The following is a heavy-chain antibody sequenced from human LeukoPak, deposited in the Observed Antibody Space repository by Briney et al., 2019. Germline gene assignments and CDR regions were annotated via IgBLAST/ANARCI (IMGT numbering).Heavy chain of an antibody. D-gene: IGHD5-12*01. CDR2: ISGSGGST. J-gene: IGHJ4*02. V-gene: IGHV3-23*01. CDR1: GFTFSSYA. CDR3: AKDSRRRSIVATMYFDY. Sequence: GGSLRLSCAASGFTFSSYAMSWVRQAPGKGLEWVSPISGSGGSTYYADSVKGRFTIYRDNSKNTLYLQMNSLRDEDTAVYYCAKDSRRRSIVATMYFDYWGQGTLVTVSS.